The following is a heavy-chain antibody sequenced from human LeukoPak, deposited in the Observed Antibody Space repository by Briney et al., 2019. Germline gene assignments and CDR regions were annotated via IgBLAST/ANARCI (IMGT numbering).Heavy chain of an antibody. CDR2: ISTTSTYT. D-gene: IGHD2-2*02. CDR3: ARDWYCSSSICYTDRNWFDP. Sequence: GGSLRLSCAASGFTFSDYYMSWIRQAPGKGLEWVSYISTTSTYTDYADSVRGRFTISRDNAKNLLYLQMNSLRPEGTAVYYCARDWYCSSSICYTDRNWFDPWGQGTLVTVSS. J-gene: IGHJ5*02. CDR1: GFTFSDYY. V-gene: IGHV3-11*05.